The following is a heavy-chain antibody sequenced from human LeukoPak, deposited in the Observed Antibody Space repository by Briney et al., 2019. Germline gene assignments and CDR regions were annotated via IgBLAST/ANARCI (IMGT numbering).Heavy chain of an antibody. D-gene: IGHD4-23*01. Sequence: GGSLRLSCAASGLTFDDYGMSWVRQAPGKGLEWVSGINWNGGSTGFADSVKGRFTISRDNAKNSLYLQMNSLRAEDTALYYCARSEAGVTSGDAFDFWGQGTMVTVSS. CDR2: INWNGGST. CDR3: ARSEAGVTSGDAFDF. CDR1: GLTFDDYG. J-gene: IGHJ3*01. V-gene: IGHV3-20*04.